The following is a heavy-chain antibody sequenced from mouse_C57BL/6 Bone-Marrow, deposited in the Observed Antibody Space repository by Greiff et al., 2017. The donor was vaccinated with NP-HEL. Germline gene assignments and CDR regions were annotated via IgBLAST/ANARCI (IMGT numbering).Heavy chain of an antibody. Sequence: EVMLVESGGGLVQPGGSLSLSCAASGFTFTDYYMSWVRQPPGKALEWLGFIRNKANGYTTEYSASVKGRFTISRDNSQSILYLQMNALRAEDSATYYCARYCYYTFDVWGTGTTVTVSS. CDR3: ARYCYYTFDV. V-gene: IGHV7-3*01. J-gene: IGHJ1*03. CDR2: IRNKANGYTT. CDR1: GFTFTDYY. D-gene: IGHD2-3*01.